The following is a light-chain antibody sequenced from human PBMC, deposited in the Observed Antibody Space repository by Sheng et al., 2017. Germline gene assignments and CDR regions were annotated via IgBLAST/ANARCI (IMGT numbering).Light chain of an antibody. V-gene: IGKV3-15*01. CDR3: QQYHSSPFT. CDR2: GAS. CDR1: QSVSSN. Sequence: IVMTQSPATLSVSPGGRATLSCRASQSVSSNLAWYQQKPGQAPRLLIYGASTRATGIPDRFSGSGSGTDFALTISRLEPEDFAVYYCQQYHSSPFTFGPGTKVDIK. J-gene: IGKJ3*01.